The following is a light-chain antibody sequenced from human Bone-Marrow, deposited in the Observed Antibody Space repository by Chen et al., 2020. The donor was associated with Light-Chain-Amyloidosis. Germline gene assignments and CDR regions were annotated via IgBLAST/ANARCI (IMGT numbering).Light chain of an antibody. J-gene: IGLJ3*02. Sequence: QTVVTQEPSFSVSPGGTVTLTCGLSSGSVSTNYYPAWYQQTPGQAPRTLIYSTNTRSSGVPDRFSGSILGNKAALTITGAQADDESYYYCVLYVGSGIWVFGGGTKLTVL. CDR3: VLYVGSGIWV. CDR2: STN. CDR1: SGSVSTNYY. V-gene: IGLV8-61*01.